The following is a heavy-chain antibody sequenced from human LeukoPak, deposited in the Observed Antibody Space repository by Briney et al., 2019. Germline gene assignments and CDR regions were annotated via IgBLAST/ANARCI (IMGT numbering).Heavy chain of an antibody. CDR2: ISSGSTYI. CDR1: GFTFSSYS. J-gene: IGHJ4*02. D-gene: IGHD5-24*01. Sequence: GGSLRLSCTASGFTFSSYSMNWVRQAPGEGLEWVSSISSGSTYIYYADSVKGRFTVSRDNAQNSLYLQMNSLRAEDTAVYYCAQAWRWLQLNYWGQGTLVTVSS. CDR3: AQAWRWLQLNY. V-gene: IGHV3-21*01.